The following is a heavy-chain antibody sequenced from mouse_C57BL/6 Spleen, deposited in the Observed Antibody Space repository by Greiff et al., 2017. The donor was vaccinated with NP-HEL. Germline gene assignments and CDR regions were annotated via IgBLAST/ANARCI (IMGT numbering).Heavy chain of an antibody. CDR2: IDPSDSYT. D-gene: IGHD1-1*01. Sequence: VQLKQPGAELVMPGASVKLSCKASGYTFTSYWMHWVKQRPGQGLEWIGEIDPSDSYTNYNQKFKGKSTLTVDKSSSTAYMQLSSLTSEDSAVYYCARAITTVDYWGQGTTLTVSS. J-gene: IGHJ2*01. CDR3: ARAITTVDY. CDR1: GYTFTSYW. V-gene: IGHV1-69*01.